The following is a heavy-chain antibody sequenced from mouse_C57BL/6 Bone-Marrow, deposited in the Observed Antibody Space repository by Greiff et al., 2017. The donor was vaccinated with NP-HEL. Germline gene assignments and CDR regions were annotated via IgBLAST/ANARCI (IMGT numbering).Heavy chain of an antibody. Sequence: EVKLVESEGGLVQPGSSMKLSCTASGFTFSDYYMAWVRQVPEKGLEWVANINYDGSSTYYLDSLKSRFIISRDNAKNILYLQMSSLKSEDTATYYCARDYYYGSSLSYWYFDVWGTGTTVTVSS. CDR3: ARDYYYGSSLSYWYFDV. CDR1: GFTFSDYY. J-gene: IGHJ1*03. D-gene: IGHD1-1*01. CDR2: INYDGSST. V-gene: IGHV5-16*01.